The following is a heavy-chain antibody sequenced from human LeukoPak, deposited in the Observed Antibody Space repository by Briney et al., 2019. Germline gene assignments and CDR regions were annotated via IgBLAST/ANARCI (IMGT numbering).Heavy chain of an antibody. CDR1: GFTFSSYS. D-gene: IGHD1-26*01. CDR3: ARGIVGATTVFDY. J-gene: IGHJ4*02. Sequence: PGGSLRLSCAASGFTFSSYSMNWVRQAPGKGLEWVSYISSSSSTIYYADSVKGRFTISRDNAKNSLYLQMNSLRAEGTAVYYCARGIVGATTVFDYWGQGTLVTVSS. CDR2: ISSSSSTI. V-gene: IGHV3-48*04.